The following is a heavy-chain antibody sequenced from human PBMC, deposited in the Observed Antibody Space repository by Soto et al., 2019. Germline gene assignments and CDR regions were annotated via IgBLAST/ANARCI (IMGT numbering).Heavy chain of an antibody. CDR2: ISGSGSGT. D-gene: IGHD3-22*01. CDR1: GFSFSNYA. V-gene: IGHV3-23*01. CDR3: ASQSNYYDSSGDYFHANWFDS. J-gene: IGHJ5*01. Sequence: GGSLRLSCAAPGFSFSNYAMSWVRQAPGKGLEWVSAISGSGSGTYYADSVMGRFTISRDNSKNTLYLQMNSLRAEDTAVYYCASQSNYYDSSGDYFHANWFDSWGQGTLVTVS.